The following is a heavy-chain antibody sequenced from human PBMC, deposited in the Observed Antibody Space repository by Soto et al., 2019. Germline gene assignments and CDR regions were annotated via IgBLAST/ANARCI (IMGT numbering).Heavy chain of an antibody. Sequence: ASVKVSCKASGYTFTGYYMHRVRQAPGQGLEWMGWINPNSGGTNYAQKFQGRVTMTRDTSISTAYMELSRLRSDDTAVYYCARLLAYDYGDYGWGQGTLVTVSS. CDR1: GYTFTGYY. D-gene: IGHD4-17*01. CDR2: INPNSGGT. CDR3: ARLLAYDYGDYG. J-gene: IGHJ4*02. V-gene: IGHV1-2*02.